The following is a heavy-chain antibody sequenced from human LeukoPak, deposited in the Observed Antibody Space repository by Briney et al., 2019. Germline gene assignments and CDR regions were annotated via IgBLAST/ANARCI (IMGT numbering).Heavy chain of an antibody. CDR2: ISAYNGNT. J-gene: IGHJ6*03. V-gene: IGHV1-18*01. Sequence: ASVKVSCKASGYTFTSYGISWVRQAPGQGLEWMGWISAYNGNTNYAQKLQGRVTMTTDTSTSTAYMELRSLRSDDTAVYYCARASTTPYSSSWYAYYYYYMDVWGKGTTVTVSS. CDR3: ARASTTPYSSSWYAYYYYYMDV. D-gene: IGHD6-13*01. CDR1: GYTFTSYG.